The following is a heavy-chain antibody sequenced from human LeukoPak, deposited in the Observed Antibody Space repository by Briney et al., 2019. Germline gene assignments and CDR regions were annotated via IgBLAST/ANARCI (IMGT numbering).Heavy chain of an antibody. V-gene: IGHV4-39*01. CDR1: GDSMNNTNYY. Sequence: SETLSLTCTVSGDSMNNTNYYWAWIRQPPGKGLEWIGSIYYFGSAYYKPSLWGRVTLSVYTSKNQFSLRLSSVTATDTAVYYCARQIYRNYVSSWFDPWGQGTLVTVSS. CDR3: ARQIYRNYVSSWFDP. CDR2: IYYFGSA. D-gene: IGHD4-11*01. J-gene: IGHJ5*02.